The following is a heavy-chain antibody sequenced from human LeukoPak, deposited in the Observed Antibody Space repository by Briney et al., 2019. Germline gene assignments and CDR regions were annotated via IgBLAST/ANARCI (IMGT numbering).Heavy chain of an antibody. J-gene: IGHJ4*02. CDR3: ARDSLEYSYPYYFDY. CDR2: ISYDGSNK. Sequence: PGRSLRLSCAASGFTFSIYGMHWVRQAPGKGLEWVAVISYDGSNKYYADSVKGRFTISRDNSKNTLYLQMNSLRAEDTAVYYCARDSLEYSYPYYFDYWGQGTLVTVSS. V-gene: IGHV3-30*03. CDR1: GFTFSIYG. D-gene: IGHD5-18*01.